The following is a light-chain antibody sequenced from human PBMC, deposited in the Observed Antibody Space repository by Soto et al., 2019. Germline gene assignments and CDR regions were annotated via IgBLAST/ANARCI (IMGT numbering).Light chain of an antibody. CDR1: SSDVGGYNY. V-gene: IGLV2-14*03. CDR3: SSYTSSNTVI. J-gene: IGLJ2*01. Sequence: QSALTQPASVSGSPGQSITIPCTGTSSDVGGYNYISWYQQHPGKAPKFIIYDVRNRPSGVSNRFSGSRSGNTASLTISGLQAEDEADYYCSSYTSSNTVIFGGGTKLTVL. CDR2: DVR.